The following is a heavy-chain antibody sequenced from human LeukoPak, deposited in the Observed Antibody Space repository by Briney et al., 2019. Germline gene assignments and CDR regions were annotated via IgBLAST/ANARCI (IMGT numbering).Heavy chain of an antibody. CDR2: IGYNTGVI. Sequence: PGRSLRLSCAASGFNFNDFAMHWVRQAPGKGLEWVSGIGYNTGVIDYADSVKGRFTISRDNAKNSLYLQMNSLRTEDTAFYYCVKSIDRTEAPAWGYYFDRWGQGTLVTVPS. D-gene: IGHD1-14*01. CDR3: VKSIDRTEAPAWGYYFDR. J-gene: IGHJ4*02. CDR1: GFNFNDFA. V-gene: IGHV3-9*01.